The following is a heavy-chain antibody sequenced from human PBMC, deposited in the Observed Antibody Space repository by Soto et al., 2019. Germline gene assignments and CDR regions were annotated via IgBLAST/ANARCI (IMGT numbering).Heavy chain of an antibody. CDR2: IYRTGET. J-gene: IGHJ4*02. CDR1: GFTISNYP. Sequence: GGSLRLSCAASGFTISNYPMTWVRQAPGKGLEWVSFIYRTGETYYGESVKGRFTISRDTSKNTLFLQMNSLRAEDTAVYYCAKLAIKDPFDYWGQGTLVTVSS. V-gene: IGHV3-66*01. CDR3: AKLAIKDPFDY.